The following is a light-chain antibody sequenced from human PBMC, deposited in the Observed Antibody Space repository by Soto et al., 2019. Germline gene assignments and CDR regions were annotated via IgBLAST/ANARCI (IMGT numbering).Light chain of an antibody. CDR2: AAS. CDR3: QKYNSAPRP. J-gene: IGKJ1*01. CDR1: QGISNY. Sequence: DIQMTQSPSSLSASVGGRVTITCRASQGISNYLAWYQQKPGKVPKLLIYAASTLQSGVPSRFSGSGSGTDFTLTISSLQPEDIATYSCQKYNSAPRPFGQGNKVEIK. V-gene: IGKV1-27*01.